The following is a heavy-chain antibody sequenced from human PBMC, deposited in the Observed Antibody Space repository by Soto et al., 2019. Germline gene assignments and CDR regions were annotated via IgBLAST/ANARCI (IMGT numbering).Heavy chain of an antibody. CDR2: IHYTGSI. D-gene: IGHD6-13*01. V-gene: IGHV4-30-4*08. CDR1: GGSISSEYFH. CDR3: ATEIAAAVLDY. J-gene: IGHJ4*02. Sequence: SETLSLTCAVSGGSISSEYFHWTWIRQSPGKGLEWIGYIHYTGSIMYNPSFKSRLTMAVDTTKNQFSLQLTSVTAADTAVYYCATEIAAAVLDYWGQGTLVTVSS.